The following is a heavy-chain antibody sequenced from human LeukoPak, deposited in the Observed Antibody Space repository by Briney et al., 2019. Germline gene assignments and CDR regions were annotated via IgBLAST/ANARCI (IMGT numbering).Heavy chain of an antibody. CDR3: ARRYGLDLGYCSGGSCFRGTSFGGMDV. CDR1: GGSISSSSYY. V-gene: IGHV4-39*01. Sequence: PSETLSLTCTVSGGSISSSSYYWGWIRQPPGKGLEWIGSIYYSGSTYYNPSLKSRVTISVDTSKNQFSLKLSSATAADTAVYYCARRYGLDLGYCSGGSCFRGTSFGGMDVWGQGTTVTVSS. CDR2: IYYSGST. D-gene: IGHD2-15*01. J-gene: IGHJ6*02.